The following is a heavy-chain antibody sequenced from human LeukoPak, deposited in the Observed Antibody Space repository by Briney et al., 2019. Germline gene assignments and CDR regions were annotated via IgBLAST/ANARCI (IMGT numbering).Heavy chain of an antibody. CDR1: GGSVISNSYY. D-gene: IGHD5-18*01. V-gene: IGHV4-39*01. CDR3: ARSNEDTSIPRCLQN. J-gene: IGHJ1*01. CDR2: IYYSGST. Sequence: PSETLSLTCTVSGGSVISNSYYWAWIRQPPGKGLEWIASIYYSGSTYYYPSLKSRVTISMDTSKNQFSLRLTSVTAADTALYYCARSNEDTSIPRCLQNWGQGTLVTVSS.